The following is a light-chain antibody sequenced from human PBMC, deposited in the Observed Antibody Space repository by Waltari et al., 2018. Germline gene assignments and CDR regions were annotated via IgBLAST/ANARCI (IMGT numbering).Light chain of an antibody. CDR1: QSILYSSNNKNY. Sequence: IVMTQSPDSLAVSLGERATINCKSSQSILYSSNNKNYLSWYQQKPGQPPKLLIYWASTRESGVPDRFSGSGSGTDFTLTISSLQAEDVAVYYCQQHYTAPLAWTFGQGTKVEIK. J-gene: IGKJ1*01. V-gene: IGKV4-1*01. CDR3: QQHYTAPLAWT. CDR2: WAS.